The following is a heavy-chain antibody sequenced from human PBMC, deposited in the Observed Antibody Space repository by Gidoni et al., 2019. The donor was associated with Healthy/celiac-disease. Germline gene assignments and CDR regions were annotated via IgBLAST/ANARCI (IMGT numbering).Heavy chain of an antibody. J-gene: IGHJ3*02. Sequence: KGLEWIGSIYYSGSTYYNPSLKSRVTISVDTSKNQFSLKLSSVTAADTAVYYCASRSYTYSPDAFDIWGQGTMVTVSS. D-gene: IGHD4-4*01. V-gene: IGHV4-39*01. CDR2: IYYSGST. CDR3: ASRSYTYSPDAFDI.